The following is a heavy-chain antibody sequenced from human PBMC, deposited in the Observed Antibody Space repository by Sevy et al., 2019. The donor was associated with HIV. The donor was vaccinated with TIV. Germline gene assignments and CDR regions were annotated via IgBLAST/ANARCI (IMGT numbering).Heavy chain of an antibody. Sequence: GGSLRLSCAASGFTFSTYAIHWVRQAPGKGLEWVALISYDGSKIFYIDSVKGRFTVSRDNSKNTLYLQMNSLRAEDTAVYYCAKDRYIVVVPAATEAFDYWGQGTLVTVSS. CDR2: ISYDGSKI. D-gene: IGHD2-2*01. V-gene: IGHV3-30*04. CDR1: GFTFSTYA. CDR3: AKDRYIVVVPAATEAFDY. J-gene: IGHJ4*02.